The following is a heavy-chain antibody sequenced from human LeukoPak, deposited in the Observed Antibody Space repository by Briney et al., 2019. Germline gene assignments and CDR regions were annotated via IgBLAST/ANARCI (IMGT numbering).Heavy chain of an antibody. CDR2: IIPILGIA. J-gene: IGHJ4*02. CDR1: GGTFSSYT. Sequence: SVKVSCKASGGTFSSYTISWVRQAPGQGLEWMGRIIPILGIANYAQKFQGRVTITADKSTSTAYMELSSLRSEDTAVYYCARDKWFGELPFDYWGQGTLVTVSS. V-gene: IGHV1-69*04. D-gene: IGHD3-10*01. CDR3: ARDKWFGELPFDY.